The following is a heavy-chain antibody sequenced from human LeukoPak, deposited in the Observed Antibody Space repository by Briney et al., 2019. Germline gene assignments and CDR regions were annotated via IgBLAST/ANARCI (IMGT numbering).Heavy chain of an antibody. CDR2: INTNTGNP. CDR3: ARVVAAAGPGTYYFDY. Sequence: ASVKVSCKASGYTFTSYAMNWVRQAPGQGPEWMGWINTNTGNPTYAQGFTGRFVFSLDTSVSTAYLQISSLKAEDTAVYYCARVVAAAGPGTYYFDYWGQGTLVTVSS. D-gene: IGHD6-13*01. J-gene: IGHJ4*02. V-gene: IGHV7-4-1*02. CDR1: GYTFTSYA.